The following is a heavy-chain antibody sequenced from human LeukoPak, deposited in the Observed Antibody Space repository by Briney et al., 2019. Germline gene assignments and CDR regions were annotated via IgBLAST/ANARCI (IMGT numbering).Heavy chain of an antibody. CDR3: ARFDFWSAPFDY. J-gene: IGHJ4*02. V-gene: IGHV3-74*01. CDR2: INSDGSST. D-gene: IGHD3-3*01. CDR1: GFTFGSYW. Sequence: PGGSLRLSCAASGFTFGSYWMPWVRQAPGKGLVWVSRINSDGSSTSYADSVKGRFTISRDNAKNTLYLQMNSLRAEDTAVYYCARFDFWSAPFDYWGQGTLVTVSS.